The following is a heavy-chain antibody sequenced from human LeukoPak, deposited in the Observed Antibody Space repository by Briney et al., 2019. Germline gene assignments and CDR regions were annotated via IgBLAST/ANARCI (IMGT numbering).Heavy chain of an antibody. J-gene: IGHJ5*02. D-gene: IGHD2-2*01. Sequence: GGSLRLSCAASGFTFSSYGMHWVRQAPGKGLEWVAVIWYDGSNKYYADSVKGRFTSSRDNSKNTLYLQMNSLRAEDTAVYYGARDRGSNQPLARNWFDPWGQGTLVTVSS. CDR3: ARDRGSNQPLARNWFDP. V-gene: IGHV3-33*01. CDR2: IWYDGSNK. CDR1: GFTFSSYG.